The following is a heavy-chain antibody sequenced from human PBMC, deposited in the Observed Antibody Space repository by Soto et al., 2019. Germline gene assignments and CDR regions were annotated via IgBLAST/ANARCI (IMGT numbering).Heavy chain of an antibody. CDR2: INPNTGGT. J-gene: IGHJ5*02. Sequence: QVQLVQSGAEVKKPGASVKVSCKSSGYTFTGYFIHWVREVPGQGLEYMGWINPNTGGTDYAQKFQGRVTMTRDTSISAVFLEIKRLTSDDTAVYYCARVASWAARDWFEPWGQGNRVTVSS. V-gene: IGHV1-2*02. CDR3: ARVASWAARDWFEP. CDR1: GYTFTGYF. D-gene: IGHD2-15*01.